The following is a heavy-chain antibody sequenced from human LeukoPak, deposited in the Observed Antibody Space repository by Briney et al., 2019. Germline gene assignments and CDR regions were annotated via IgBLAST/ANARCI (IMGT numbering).Heavy chain of an antibody. Sequence: PSDTLSLTCTVPVGSISNFYWSSIRQPAGKTLEWIGRIYSSGSTNYNPSLKSRVTMSLDTSKNQFSLKLSSVTAADTAVYFCARETTGAGTARPFDYWGQGTLVTVSS. CDR3: ARETTGAGTARPFDY. CDR1: VGSISNFY. J-gene: IGHJ4*02. V-gene: IGHV4-4*07. D-gene: IGHD6-13*01. CDR2: IYSSGST.